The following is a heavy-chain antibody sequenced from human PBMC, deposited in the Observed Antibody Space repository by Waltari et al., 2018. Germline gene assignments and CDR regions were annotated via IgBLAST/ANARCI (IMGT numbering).Heavy chain of an antibody. CDR3: AKGQGGGSSWYNWFDP. J-gene: IGHJ5*02. D-gene: IGHD6-13*01. Sequence: QVQLVESGGGVVQPGRSLRLSCAASGFTFSSYGMHWVRQAPGKGLEWVAVISYDGSNKYYADSVKGRFTISRDKSKNTLYLQMNSLRAEDTAVYYCAKGQGGGSSWYNWFDPWGQGTLVTVSS. V-gene: IGHV3-30*18. CDR1: GFTFSSYG. CDR2: ISYDGSNK.